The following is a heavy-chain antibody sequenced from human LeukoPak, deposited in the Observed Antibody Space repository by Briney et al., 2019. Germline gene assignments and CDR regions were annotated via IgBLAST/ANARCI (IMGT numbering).Heavy chain of an antibody. J-gene: IGHJ4*02. CDR2: IYYSGST. V-gene: IGHV4-59*01. Sequence: SETLSLTCTVSGGSISSYYWSWIRQPPGKGLEWIGYIYYSGSTNYNPSLKSRVTISVDTSKNQFSLKLSSVTAADTAVYYCARVTYDSSGLYHDYWGQGTLVTVPS. D-gene: IGHD3-22*01. CDR1: GGSISSYY. CDR3: ARVTYDSSGLYHDY.